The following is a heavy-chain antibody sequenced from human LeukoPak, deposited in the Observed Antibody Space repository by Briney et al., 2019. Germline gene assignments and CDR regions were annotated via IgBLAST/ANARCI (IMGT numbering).Heavy chain of an antibody. CDR1: GGSISSSNW. J-gene: IGHJ4*02. D-gene: IGHD3-22*01. CDR3: ARVAAFYDSSGYYSYYFDY. Sequence: SGTLSLTCDVSGGSISSSNWRRWGRQPPGKGLEWMGEIYHSGSTNYNPSLKSRVTISVDKSKNQFSLKLSSVTAADTAVYYCARVAAFYDSSGYYSYYFDYWGQGTLVTVSS. V-gene: IGHV4-4*02. CDR2: IYHSGST.